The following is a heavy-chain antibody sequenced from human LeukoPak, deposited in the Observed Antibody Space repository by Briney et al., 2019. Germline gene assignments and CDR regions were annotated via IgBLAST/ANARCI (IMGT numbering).Heavy chain of an antibody. J-gene: IGHJ4*02. CDR1: GFIFSTYS. D-gene: IGHD3-22*01. Sequence: GGSLRLSCAASGFIFSTYSMNWVRQAPGKGLEWVSSISSSSSYIYYADSVKGRFTISRDNAKNSLYLQMNSLRAEDTAVYYCARDRYYDSSGCFDYWGQGTLVTVSS. CDR3: ARDRYYDSSGCFDY. CDR2: ISSSSSYI. V-gene: IGHV3-21*01.